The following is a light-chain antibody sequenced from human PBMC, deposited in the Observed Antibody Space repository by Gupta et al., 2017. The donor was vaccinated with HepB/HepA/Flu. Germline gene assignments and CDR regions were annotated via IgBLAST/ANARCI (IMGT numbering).Light chain of an antibody. V-gene: IGLV3-1*01. CDR3: QAWDSSTVV. J-gene: IGLJ2*01. Sequence: SYDLTQPPSVSVSPGQTASITCSGYKLGDKYACWYQQKPGQSPVLVIYQDSNRPSGIPERFSGSNSGTTATLTISGTQAMDEADYYCQAWDSSTVVFGGGTKLTVL. CDR1: KLGDKY. CDR2: QDS.